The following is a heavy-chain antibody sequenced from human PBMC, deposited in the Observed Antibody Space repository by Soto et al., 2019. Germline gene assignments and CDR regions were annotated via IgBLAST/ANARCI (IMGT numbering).Heavy chain of an antibody. J-gene: IGHJ3*02. CDR2: ISWNSGSI. D-gene: IGHD4-17*01. CDR3: AKDTRTITTVTTGDAFDI. CDR1: GFTFDDYA. Sequence: EVQLVESGGGLVQPGRSLRLSCAASGFTFDDYAMHWVRQAPGKGLEWVSGISWNSGSIGYADSVKGRFTISRDNAKNSLYLQMNSLRAEDTALYYCAKDTRTITTVTTGDAFDIWGQGTMVTVSS. V-gene: IGHV3-9*01.